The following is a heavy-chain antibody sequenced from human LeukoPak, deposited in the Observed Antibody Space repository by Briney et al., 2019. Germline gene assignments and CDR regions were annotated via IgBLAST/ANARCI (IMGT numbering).Heavy chain of an antibody. CDR2: INTNTGNP. D-gene: IGHD6-6*01. CDR3: AREGAAPYFDY. Sequence: ASVKVSCKASGYTFTYYGLNWVRQAPGQGLECLGGINTNTGNPTYAQGFTGRFVFSLDTSVSTAYLQISSLKAEDTAVYYCAREGAAPYFDYWGQGTLVTVSS. V-gene: IGHV7-4-1*02. J-gene: IGHJ4*02. CDR1: GYTFTYYG.